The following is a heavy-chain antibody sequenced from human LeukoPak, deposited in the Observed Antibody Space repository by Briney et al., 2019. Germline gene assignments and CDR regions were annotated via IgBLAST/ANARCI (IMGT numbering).Heavy chain of an antibody. J-gene: IGHJ5*02. D-gene: IGHD2-2*01. Sequence: ASVKVSCKASGYTFTIDGISWVRQAPGQGLEWMGWISAYNGNTNYAQKFQGRVTITADESTSTAYMELSSLRSEDTAVYYCARVNDIVVVPAAMGLNWFDPWGQGTLVTVSS. CDR2: ISAYNGNT. CDR3: ARVNDIVVVPAAMGLNWFDP. V-gene: IGHV1-18*01. CDR1: GYTFTIDG.